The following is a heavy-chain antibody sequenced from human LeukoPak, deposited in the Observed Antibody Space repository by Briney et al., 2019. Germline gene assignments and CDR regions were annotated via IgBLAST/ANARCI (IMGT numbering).Heavy chain of an antibody. J-gene: IGHJ4*02. CDR2: IYYSGNT. Sequence: SETLSLTCTVSGGSISNSDYYGAWSRQPPGKGLEWIGSIYYSGNTYYHPSLRSRVTISVDTSKNQFSLRLSSVTAADTAVYYCASHRRYTTGSEEFDYWGQGALVTVSS. CDR1: GGSISNSDYY. V-gene: IGHV4-39*01. D-gene: IGHD2/OR15-2a*01. CDR3: ASHRRYTTGSEEFDY.